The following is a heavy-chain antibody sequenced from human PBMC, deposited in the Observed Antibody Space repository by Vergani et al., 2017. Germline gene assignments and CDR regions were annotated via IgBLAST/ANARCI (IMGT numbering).Heavy chain of an antibody. V-gene: IGHV4-61*02. Sequence: QVHLNEAGPGLVKPSQTLSLTCTVSGASITSGSFYWSWIRQPAGKGLEWIGRIHASGTKNYNPSLRSRVTLSVDTSKNQLSLKMISMTAADTAVYSCARPLREGRDGYVTGAFDLWGQGTVVIVSS. CDR1: GASITSGSFY. CDR2: IHASGTK. J-gene: IGHJ3*01. CDR3: ARPLREGRDGYVTGAFDL. D-gene: IGHD5-24*01.